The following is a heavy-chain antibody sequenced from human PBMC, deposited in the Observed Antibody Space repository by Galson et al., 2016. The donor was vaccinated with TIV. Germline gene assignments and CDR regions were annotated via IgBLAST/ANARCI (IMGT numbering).Heavy chain of an antibody. J-gene: IGHJ2*01. CDR3: ARPSDSSWYFDL. D-gene: IGHD6-13*01. V-gene: IGHV1-69*13. CDR1: GDTFSSFS. Sequence: SVKVSCKASGDTFSSFSISWVRQAPGQGLEWMGRIIPIFRSPNYAQRFQGRVTITADESTSTAFVELSSLRSDDTAVYYCARPSDSSWYFDLWGRGTPVIVSS. CDR2: IIPIFRSP.